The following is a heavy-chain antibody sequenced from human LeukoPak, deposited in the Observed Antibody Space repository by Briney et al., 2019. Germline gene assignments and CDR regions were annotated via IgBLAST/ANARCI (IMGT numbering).Heavy chain of an antibody. CDR2: IYHSGST. CDR3: ARETLMVRDMDV. D-gene: IGHD3-10*01. CDR1: GYSISSGYY. Sequence: PSETLSLTCIVSGYSISSGYYWGWIRQPPGQGLEWIGSIYHSGSTYYNPSLKSRVTISVDTSKNQFSLKLSSVTAADTAVYYCARETLMVRDMDVWGKGTTVTVSS. V-gene: IGHV4-38-2*02. J-gene: IGHJ6*03.